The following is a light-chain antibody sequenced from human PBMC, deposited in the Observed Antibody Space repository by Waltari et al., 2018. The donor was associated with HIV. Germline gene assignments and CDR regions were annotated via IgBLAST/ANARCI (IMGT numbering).Light chain of an antibody. Sequence: QSALTQPASVSGSPGQSITISCIGSSSDVGGYSLVSWYQHHPGKAPQLLIFEDTERPSGVSYLFSASKSGTTASLTISGLLAEDAADYYCCSYGGFTTYVFGSGTKVTVL. CDR2: EDT. J-gene: IGLJ1*01. CDR1: SSDVGGYSL. CDR3: CSYGGFTTYV. V-gene: IGLV2-23*01.